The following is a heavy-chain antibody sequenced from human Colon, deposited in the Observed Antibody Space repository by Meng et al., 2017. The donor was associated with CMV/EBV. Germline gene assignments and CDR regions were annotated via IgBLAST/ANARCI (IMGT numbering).Heavy chain of an antibody. CDR3: ARGPSSTIQGFPY. CDR1: GYSFSGYY. V-gene: IGHV1-2*02. J-gene: IGHJ4*02. D-gene: IGHD2-15*01. CDR2: INPRSGGI. Sequence: ASVKVSCKASGYSFSGYYIHWVRQAPGPGLEWIGSINPRSGGIKYAQKFQGRVTVTTDTSMNTAYMDLTRLTSDDTAVYFCARGPSSTIQGFPYWGQGTLVTVSS.